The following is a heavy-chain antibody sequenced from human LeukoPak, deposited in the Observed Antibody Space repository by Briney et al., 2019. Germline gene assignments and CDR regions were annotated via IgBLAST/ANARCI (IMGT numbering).Heavy chain of an antibody. CDR3: AAYYYGSGSSPLGP. CDR2: ISYDGSNK. J-gene: IGHJ5*02. CDR1: GFTFSGYG. Sequence: GGSLRLSCAASGFTFSGYGMHWVRQAPGKGLEWVAVISYDGSNKYYADSVKGRFTISRDNSKNTLYLQMNSLRAEDTAVYYCAAYYYGSGSSPLGPWGQGTLVTVSS. V-gene: IGHV3-30*03. D-gene: IGHD3-10*01.